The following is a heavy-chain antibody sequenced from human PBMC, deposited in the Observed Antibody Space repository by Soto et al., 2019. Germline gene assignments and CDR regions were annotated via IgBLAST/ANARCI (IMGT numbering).Heavy chain of an antibody. CDR2: ISYDGSNK. J-gene: IGHJ6*02. D-gene: IGHD6-6*01. CDR1: GFTFSSYG. Sequence: HPGGSLRLSCAASGFTFSSYGMHWVRQAPGKGLEWVAVISYDGSNKYYADSVKGRFTISRDNSKNTLYLQMNSLRAEDTAVYYCAKDLGLIAARPYYYYYYGMDVWGQGTTVTVSS. V-gene: IGHV3-30*18. CDR3: AKDLGLIAARPYYYYYYGMDV.